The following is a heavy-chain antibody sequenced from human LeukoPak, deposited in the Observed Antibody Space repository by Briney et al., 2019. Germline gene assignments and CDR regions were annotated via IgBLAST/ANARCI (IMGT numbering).Heavy chain of an antibody. Sequence: ASVKVSCKASGYTFTSYYIHWVRQAPGQGLEWMGIIKPSGGSTSYAQKFQGRVTMTRDTSTSTVYMELSSLRFEDTAVYYCARDPAGAAAGLLPGVYWGQGTLVTVSS. V-gene: IGHV1-46*01. J-gene: IGHJ4*02. CDR2: IKPSGGST. D-gene: IGHD6-13*01. CDR1: GYTFTSYY. CDR3: ARDPAGAAAGLLPGVY.